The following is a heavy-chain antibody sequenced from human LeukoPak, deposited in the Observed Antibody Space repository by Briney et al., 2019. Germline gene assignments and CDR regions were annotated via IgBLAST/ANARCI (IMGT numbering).Heavy chain of an antibody. CDR2: IYSCGST. CDR3: ARATYYYDSSGYYLPESLDY. J-gene: IGHJ4*02. Sequence: PGGSLRLSCAASGFTVSSNYMSWVRQAPGKGLEWVSVIYSCGSTSYPDSVKGRFTISRDNSKNTLYLQMNSLRAEDTAVYYCARATYYYDSSGYYLPESLDYWGQGTLVTVSS. CDR1: GFTVSSNY. D-gene: IGHD3-22*01. V-gene: IGHV3-53*01.